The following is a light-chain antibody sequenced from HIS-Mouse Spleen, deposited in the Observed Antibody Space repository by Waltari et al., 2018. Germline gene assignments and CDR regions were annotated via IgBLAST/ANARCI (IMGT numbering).Light chain of an antibody. CDR1: SSDVGRYHL. V-gene: IGLV2-23*01. J-gene: IGLJ3*02. CDR2: EGS. CDR3: CSYAGSSTWV. Sequence: QSALTQPASVSGSPGQLITISCPGTSSDVGRYHLFSWYQPHPGKAPKLMIYEGSKRPSGVSNRFSGSKSGNTASLTISGLQAEDEADYYCCSYAGSSTWVFGGGTKLTVL.